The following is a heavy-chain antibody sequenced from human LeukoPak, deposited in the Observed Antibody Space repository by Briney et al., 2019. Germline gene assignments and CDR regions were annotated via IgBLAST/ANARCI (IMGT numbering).Heavy chain of an antibody. J-gene: IGHJ4*02. V-gene: IGHV3-48*04. Sequence: GGSLRLSCAASGFTLSSYSMNWVRQAPGKGLEWVSYISSSSSIIYYADSVKGRFTISRDNAKNSLYLQMNSLRAEDTAVYYCASGRQGSGSHFNPFDYWGQGTLVTVSS. CDR1: GFTLSSYS. CDR3: ASGRQGSGSHFNPFDY. D-gene: IGHD3-10*01. CDR2: ISSSSSII.